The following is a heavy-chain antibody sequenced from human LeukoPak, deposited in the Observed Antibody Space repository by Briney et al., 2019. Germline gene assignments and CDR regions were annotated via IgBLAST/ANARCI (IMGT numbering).Heavy chain of an antibody. Sequence: SETLSLTCTVSSDSISNYYWHWIRQPPGKGLEWIGYIYYSGSTDYNPSLKSRVIISVDTSKKQFSLKLSSVTAADTAVYYCARDHDSSDAFDIWGQGTMVTVSS. CDR2: IYYSGST. CDR3: ARDHDSSDAFDI. CDR1: SDSISNYY. J-gene: IGHJ3*02. V-gene: IGHV4-59*06. D-gene: IGHD3-22*01.